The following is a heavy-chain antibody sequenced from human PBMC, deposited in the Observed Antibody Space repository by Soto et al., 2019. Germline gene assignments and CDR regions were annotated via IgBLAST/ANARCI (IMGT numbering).Heavy chain of an antibody. D-gene: IGHD1-20*01. J-gene: IGHJ4*02. CDR2: IYYSGST. V-gene: IGHV4-31*03. Sequence: PSETLSLTCTVSGGSISSGGYYWSWIRQHPGKGLEWIGYIYYSGSTYYNPSLKSRVTISVDTSKNQFSLKLSSVTAADTAVYYCARDKHNWNDEDYFDYWGQGTLVTVSS. CDR3: ARDKHNWNDEDYFDY. CDR1: GGSISSGGYY.